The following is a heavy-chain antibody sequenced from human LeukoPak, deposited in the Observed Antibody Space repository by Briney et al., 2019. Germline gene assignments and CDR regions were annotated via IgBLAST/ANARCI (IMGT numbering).Heavy chain of an antibody. CDR3: AKGEGITMIVVAALAY. CDR2: ISGSGGST. V-gene: IGHV3-23*01. CDR1: GFTFSSYS. Sequence: PGGSLRLSCAASGFTFSSYSMNWVRQAPGKGLEWVSAISGSGGSTYYADSVKGRFTISRDNSKNTLYLQMNSLRAEDTAVYYCAKGEGITMIVVAALAYWGQGTLVTVSS. J-gene: IGHJ4*02. D-gene: IGHD3-22*01.